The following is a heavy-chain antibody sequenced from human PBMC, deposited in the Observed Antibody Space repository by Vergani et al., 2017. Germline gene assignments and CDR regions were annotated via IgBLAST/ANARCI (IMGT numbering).Heavy chain of an antibody. CDR2: INPNSGGT. V-gene: IGHV1-2*02. D-gene: IGHD2-2*01. Sequence: QVQLVQSGAEVKKPGASVKVSCKASGYTFTGYYMHWVRQAPGQGLEWMGWINPNSGGTNYAQKFQGRVTMTRDTSISTAYMELSRLRSDDTAVYYCASNSLIVVVPAAIDYYYYMDVWGKGTVVIVSS. CDR1: GYTFTGYY. CDR3: ASNSLIVVVPAAIDYYYYMDV. J-gene: IGHJ6*03.